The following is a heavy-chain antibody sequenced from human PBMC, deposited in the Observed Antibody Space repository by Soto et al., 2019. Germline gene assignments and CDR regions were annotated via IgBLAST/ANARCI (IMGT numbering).Heavy chain of an antibody. Sequence: GGSLRLSCAASGFTFSDYYMSWIRQAPGKGLEWVSYISSSGSTIYYADSVKGRFTISRDNAKNSLYLQMNSLRAEDTAVYYCARDPESHPTHYYYYMDVWGKGTTVTVSS. CDR2: ISSSGSTI. CDR1: GFTFSDYY. V-gene: IGHV3-11*01. CDR3: ARDPESHPTHYYYYMDV. J-gene: IGHJ6*03.